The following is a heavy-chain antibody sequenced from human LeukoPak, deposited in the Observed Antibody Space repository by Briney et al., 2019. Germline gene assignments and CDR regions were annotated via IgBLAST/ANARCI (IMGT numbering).Heavy chain of an antibody. CDR3: AKLSDYDIFLSAS. J-gene: IGHJ4*02. CDR2: ISGSGGST. Sequence: GGSLRLSCAASGFTVSSNYMSWVRQAPGKGLEWVSAISGSGGSTYYADSVKGRFTISRDNSKNTLYLQMNSLRAEDTAVYYCAKLSDYDIFLSASWGQGTLVTVSS. D-gene: IGHD3-9*01. V-gene: IGHV3-23*01. CDR1: GFTVSSNY.